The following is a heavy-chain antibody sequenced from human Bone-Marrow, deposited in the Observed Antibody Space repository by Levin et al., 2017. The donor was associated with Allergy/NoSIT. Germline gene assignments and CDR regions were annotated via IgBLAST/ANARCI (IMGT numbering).Heavy chain of an antibody. CDR3: ARDRSAPRY. J-gene: IGHJ4*02. CDR1: GFTFSSYT. V-gene: IGHV3-21*01. CDR2: ISASTTYT. Sequence: GESLKISCGASGFTFSSYTMNWVRQAPGKGLEWVASISASTTYTYYGDSVKGRFTISRDNSKNSLYLQMTSLTVEDTAVYYCARDRSAPRYWGQGTLVTVSS.